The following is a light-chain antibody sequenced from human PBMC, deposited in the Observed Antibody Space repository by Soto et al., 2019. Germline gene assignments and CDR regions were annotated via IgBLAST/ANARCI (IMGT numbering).Light chain of an antibody. CDR2: GAS. CDR3: HPYET. J-gene: IGKJ1*01. V-gene: IGKV3-20*01. Sequence: ETELTQKRGNEGLSGGERATLSCRASQSVGSGLSWYQQKPDQAPRLLMYGASIRAAGVLDRFSGSGSGTEFTLTISRLAPVHFTVYPCHPYETFCRGTKVDIK. CDR1: QSVGSG.